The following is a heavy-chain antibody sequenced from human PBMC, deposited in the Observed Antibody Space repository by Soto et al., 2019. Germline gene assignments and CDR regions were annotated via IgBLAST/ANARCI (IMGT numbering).Heavy chain of an antibody. J-gene: IGHJ4*02. CDR2: INHSGST. D-gene: IGHD3-3*01. Sequence: SETLSLTCAVYGGSFSGYYWSWIRQPPGKGLEWIGEINHSGSTNYNPSLKSRVTISVDTSKNQFSLKLSSVTAADTAVYYCARGRRYYDFWSGYSPYFDYWGQGTLVTVSS. CDR1: GGSFSGYY. V-gene: IGHV4-34*01. CDR3: ARGRRYYDFWSGYSPYFDY.